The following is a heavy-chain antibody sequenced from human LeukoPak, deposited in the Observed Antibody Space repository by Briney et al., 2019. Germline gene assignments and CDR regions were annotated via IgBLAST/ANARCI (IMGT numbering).Heavy chain of an antibody. J-gene: IGHJ4*02. Sequence: GGSLRLSCAASGFTFSSYSMNWVRQAPGKGLEWVSSISSSSSYIYYADSVKGRFTISRDNAKNSLYLQMNSLGAEDTAVYYCARDDGGLREALFDYWGQGTLVTVSS. CDR3: ARDDGGLREALFDY. V-gene: IGHV3-21*01. CDR2: ISSSSSYI. CDR1: GFTFSSYS. D-gene: IGHD4-17*01.